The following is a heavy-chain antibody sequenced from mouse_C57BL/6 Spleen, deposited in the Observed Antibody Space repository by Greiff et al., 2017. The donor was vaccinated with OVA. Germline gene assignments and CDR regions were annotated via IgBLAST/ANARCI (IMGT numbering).Heavy chain of an antibody. Sequence: VQLQQPGAELVKPGASVKVSCQASGYTFTSYWMHWVKQRPGPGLEWIGRILPSDSDTNYNQKFKGKATLTVDKSSSTAYMQLSSLTSEDSAVDYGAIPDGYYGAMDDWGKGTSVTVAS. CDR3: AIPDGYYGAMDD. D-gene: IGHD2-3*01. CDR2: ILPSDSDT. V-gene: IGHV1-74*01. CDR1: GYTFTSYW. J-gene: IGHJ4*01.